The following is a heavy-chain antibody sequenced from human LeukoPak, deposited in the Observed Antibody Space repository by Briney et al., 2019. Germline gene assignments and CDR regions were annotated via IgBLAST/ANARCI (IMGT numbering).Heavy chain of an antibody. CDR2: IYTSGST. V-gene: IGHV4-61*02. J-gene: IGHJ4*02. D-gene: IGHD1-26*01. Sequence: PSQTLSLTCTVSGGSISSGSYYWRWIRQPAGKGLEWIGRIYTSGSTNYNPSLKSRVTISVDTSKNQFSLKLSSVTAADTAVYYCARERGSYPWYFDYWGRGTLVTVSS. CDR1: GGSISSGSYY. CDR3: ARERGSYPWYFDY.